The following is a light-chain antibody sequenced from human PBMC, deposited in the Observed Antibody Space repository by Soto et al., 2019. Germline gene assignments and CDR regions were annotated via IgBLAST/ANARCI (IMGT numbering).Light chain of an antibody. Sequence: QSALTQPASVSGSPGQSITISCTGTSSDVGSHNLVSWYQQHPGQAPKLMIYEVSKRPLGVSARFSASKSGNTASLTISGLQAEDEAAHYCCSYGGSRAVFGGGTQLTVL. CDR2: EVS. V-gene: IGLV2-23*02. CDR1: SSDVGSHNL. J-gene: IGLJ7*01. CDR3: CSYGGSRAV.